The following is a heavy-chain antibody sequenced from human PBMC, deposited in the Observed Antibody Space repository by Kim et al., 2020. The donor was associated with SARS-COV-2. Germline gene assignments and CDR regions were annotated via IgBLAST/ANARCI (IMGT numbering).Heavy chain of an antibody. Sequence: PVKAPPHSPLYTSTSAHMHWVRQAPGQGLEWMGIINPSGGSTSYAQKFQGRVTMTRDTSTSTVYMELSSLRSEDTAVYYCAAEIWFGEPNVPTRRVFD. D-gene: IGHD3-10*01. CDR3: AAEIWFGEPNVPTRRVFD. CDR1: LYTSTSAH. V-gene: IGHV1-46*01. CDR2: INPSGGST. J-gene: IGHJ4*01.